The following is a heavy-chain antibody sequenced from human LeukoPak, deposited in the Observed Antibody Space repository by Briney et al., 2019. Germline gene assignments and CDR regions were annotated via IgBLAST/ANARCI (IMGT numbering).Heavy chain of an antibody. CDR1: GFTFSNYA. CDR2: ISYDGSKK. Sequence: GGSLRLSCAASGFTFSNYAMHWVRQSPGKGLECVAFISYDGSKKFYVDSVKGRFTISRDDSKNTLYLQMNSLRGEDAAVYYCARVFTNTAPRNWGQGTLVTVSS. V-gene: IGHV3-30*02. D-gene: IGHD5-24*01. J-gene: IGHJ4*02. CDR3: ARVFTNTAPRN.